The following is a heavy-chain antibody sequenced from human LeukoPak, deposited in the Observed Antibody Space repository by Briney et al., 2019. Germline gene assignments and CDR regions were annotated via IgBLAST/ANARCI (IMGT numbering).Heavy chain of an antibody. V-gene: IGHV3-9*01. CDR2: ISWNSGTI. CDR3: AKDIRSYADYYYGMDV. J-gene: IGHJ6*02. CDR1: GFTFDNYA. Sequence: GGSLRLSCAASGFTFDNYAIHWVRQPPGRGLEWVSGISWNSGTIGYADSVKGRFTTSRDSAKNSLYLQMNSLRAEDTALYYCAKDIRSYADYYYGMDVWGQGTTVTVSS. D-gene: IGHD3-16*02.